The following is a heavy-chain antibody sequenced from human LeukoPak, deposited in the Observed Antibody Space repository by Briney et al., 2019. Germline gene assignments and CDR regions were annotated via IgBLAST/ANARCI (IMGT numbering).Heavy chain of an antibody. J-gene: IGHJ4*02. D-gene: IGHD4-17*01. Sequence: PGGSLRLSCAASGFTFSSYGMHWVRQAPGKGLEWVAVIWYDESNKYYADSVKGRFTISRDNSKNTLYLQMNSLRAEDTAVYYCARGITTVTTGPFDYWGQGTLVTVSS. CDR2: IWYDESNK. V-gene: IGHV3-33*01. CDR3: ARGITTVTTGPFDY. CDR1: GFTFSSYG.